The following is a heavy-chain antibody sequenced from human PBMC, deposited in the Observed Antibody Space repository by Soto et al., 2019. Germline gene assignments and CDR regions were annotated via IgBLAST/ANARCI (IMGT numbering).Heavy chain of an antibody. CDR3: ARVLCSGGSCYLDY. V-gene: IGHV1-2*04. CDR2: INPNSGGT. CDR1: GDTFTGYY. D-gene: IGHD2-15*01. Sequence: GASVKVSCKASGDTFTGYYMHWVRQAPGQGLEWMGWINPNSGGTNYAQKFQGWVTMTRDTSISTAYMELSRLRSDDTAVYYCARVLCSGGSCYLDYWGQGTLVTVSS. J-gene: IGHJ4*02.